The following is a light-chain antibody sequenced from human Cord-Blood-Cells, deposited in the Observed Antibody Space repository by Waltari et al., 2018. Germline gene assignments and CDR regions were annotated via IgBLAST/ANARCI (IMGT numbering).Light chain of an antibody. CDR1: QDISNY. V-gene: IGKV1-33*01. Sequence: DIQMTQSPSSLSASVGDRVTITCQASQDISNYLNWYQQRPGKAPKLLIYDASNLETGVPARFSGSESGTDFTFTISSLQPEDIATYYCQQYDNLPTFGGGTKVEIK. CDR2: DAS. J-gene: IGKJ4*01. CDR3: QQYDNLPT.